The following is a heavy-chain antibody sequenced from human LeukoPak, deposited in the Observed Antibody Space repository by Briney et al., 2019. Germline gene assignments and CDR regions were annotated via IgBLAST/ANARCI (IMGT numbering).Heavy chain of an antibody. CDR1: GYSISSGYY. CDR2: IYHSGST. CDR3: ARVGIAFDSSGYYFDY. J-gene: IGHJ4*02. Sequence: SETLSLTCSVSGYSISSGYYWGWIRQPPGKGLEWIGTIYHSGSTYYNPSLKSRVTISADTSKNQFSLKESSVTAADTAVYYCARVGIAFDSSGYYFDYWGQGTLVTVSS. V-gene: IGHV4-38-2*02. D-gene: IGHD3-22*01.